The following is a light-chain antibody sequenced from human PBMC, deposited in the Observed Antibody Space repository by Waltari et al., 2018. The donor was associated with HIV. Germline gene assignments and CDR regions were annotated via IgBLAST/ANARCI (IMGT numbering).Light chain of an antibody. J-gene: IGLJ3*02. Sequence: QSALTQPASVSGSPGQSITISCTGISSAVDYYNYDCWYQQHPGKAPKLMIYDVTHRPSGVSTRFSGSKSGNTASLTIAGLQAEDEADYYCSSYTSSSWVFGGGTKLTVL. CDR2: DVT. V-gene: IGLV2-14*03. CDR3: SSYTSSSWV. CDR1: SSAVDYYNY.